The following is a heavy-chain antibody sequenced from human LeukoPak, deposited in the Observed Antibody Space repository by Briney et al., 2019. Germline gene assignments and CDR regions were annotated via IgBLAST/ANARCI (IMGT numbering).Heavy chain of an antibody. CDR1: GFTFSSYG. V-gene: IGHV3-30*02. Sequence: GGSLRLSCAASGFTFSSYGMHWVRQAPGKGLEWVAFIRYDGNNKYYADSVKGRFTISRDNSRDTLYLQMNSLRAEDTAVYYCTKGDDYGANTRLPKYNWFDPWGQGTLVTVSS. D-gene: IGHD4-23*01. CDR3: TKGDDYGANTRLPKYNWFDP. CDR2: IRYDGNNK. J-gene: IGHJ5*02.